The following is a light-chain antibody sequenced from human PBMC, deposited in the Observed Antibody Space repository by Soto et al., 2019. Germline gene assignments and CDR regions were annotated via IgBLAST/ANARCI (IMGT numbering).Light chain of an antibody. CDR1: QDISNY. V-gene: IGKV1-5*01. J-gene: IGKJ1*01. CDR2: DVS. CDR3: QQYNSYST. Sequence: DIQMTQSPSSLSASVGDRVTITCQASQDISNYLNWYQQKPGKAPKLLIYDVSSLESGVPSRFSGSGSGTEFTLTISSLQPDDFATYYCQQYNSYSTFGQGTKVDIK.